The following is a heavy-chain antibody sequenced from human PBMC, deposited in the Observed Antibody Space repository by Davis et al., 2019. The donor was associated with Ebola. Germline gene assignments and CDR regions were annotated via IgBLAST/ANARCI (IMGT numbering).Heavy chain of an antibody. D-gene: IGHD3-9*01. V-gene: IGHV3-48*04. Sequence: GGSLRLSCAASGFTFSSYWMSWVRHAPGKGLEWVSYISSSGSTIYYADSVKGRFTISRDNAKNSLYLQMNSLRAEDTAVYYCARDSILTGYYRRRKDYYYGMDVWGQGTTVTVSS. J-gene: IGHJ6*02. CDR1: GFTFSSYW. CDR2: ISSSGSTI. CDR3: ARDSILTGYYRRRKDYYYGMDV.